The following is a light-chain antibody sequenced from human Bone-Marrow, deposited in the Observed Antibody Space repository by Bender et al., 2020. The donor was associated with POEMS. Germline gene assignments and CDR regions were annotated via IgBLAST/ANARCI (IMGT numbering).Light chain of an antibody. Sequence: HSALTQPRSVSGSPGQSVTISCIGTSSDIGVYDYVSWYQQHPGKAPQLIVFDVSQRPAGVPDRFSGSKSGNTASLTISGLQAEDEADYYCCSYVGSYTLEFGGGTRLTVL. CDR2: DVS. CDR3: CSYVGSYTLE. J-gene: IGLJ2*01. CDR1: SSDIGVYDY. V-gene: IGLV2-11*01.